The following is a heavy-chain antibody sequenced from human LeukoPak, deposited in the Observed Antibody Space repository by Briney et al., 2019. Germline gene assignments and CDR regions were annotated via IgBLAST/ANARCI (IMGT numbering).Heavy chain of an antibody. CDR2: IYHSGST. V-gene: IGHV4-4*02. CDR3: ASAPWFGELLD. J-gene: IGHJ4*02. CDR1: GGSISSSNW. D-gene: IGHD3-10*01. Sequence: PSETLSLTCAVSGGSISSSNWWGWGRPPPGKGLEWIGEIYHSGSTNYNPSLKSRVTISVDKSKNQFSLKLSSVTAADTAVYYCASAPWFGELLDWGQGTLVTVSS.